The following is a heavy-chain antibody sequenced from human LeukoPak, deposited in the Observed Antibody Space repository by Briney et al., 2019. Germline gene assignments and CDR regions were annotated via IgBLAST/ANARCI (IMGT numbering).Heavy chain of an antibody. CDR1: GFTFSSYG. V-gene: IGHV3-30*02. Sequence: PGGSLRLSCAASGFTFSSYGMHWVRQAPGKGLEWVAFIRYDGSNKYYADSVKGRFTISRDNSKNTLYLQMNSLRDEDTAVYYCAKDRTTVTTGGVDYWGQGTLVSVSS. CDR2: IRYDGSNK. J-gene: IGHJ4*02. CDR3: AKDRTTVTTGGVDY. D-gene: IGHD4-17*01.